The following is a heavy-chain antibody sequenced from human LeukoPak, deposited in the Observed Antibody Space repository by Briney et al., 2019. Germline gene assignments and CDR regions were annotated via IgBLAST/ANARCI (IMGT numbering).Heavy chain of an antibody. V-gene: IGHV1-69*04. CDR2: IIPILGIA. CDR3: AREDVRANGVFD. Sequence: ASVKVSCKASGGTFSSYAISWVRQAPGQGLEWMGRIIPILGIANYAQKFQGRVTMTRDTSTSTVYMELSSLRSEDTAVYYCAREDVRANGVFDWGQGTLVTVSS. D-gene: IGHD2-8*01. J-gene: IGHJ4*02. CDR1: GGTFSSYA.